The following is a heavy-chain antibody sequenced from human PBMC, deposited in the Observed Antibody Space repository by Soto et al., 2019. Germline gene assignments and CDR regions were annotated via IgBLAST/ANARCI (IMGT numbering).Heavy chain of an antibody. D-gene: IGHD3-22*01. Sequence: SETLSLTCTVSGVSLKTYYWSWIRLPPGGGLEWIGYIFSSGSPNYNPSLRSRVTMAVETSKNQFSLKMSSVTAADTAVYYCARAGSRKSSGSYYFDFWGQGTPVTVSS. J-gene: IGHJ4*02. V-gene: IGHV4-59*08. CDR2: IFSSGSP. CDR3: ARAGSRKSSGSYYFDF. CDR1: GVSLKTYY.